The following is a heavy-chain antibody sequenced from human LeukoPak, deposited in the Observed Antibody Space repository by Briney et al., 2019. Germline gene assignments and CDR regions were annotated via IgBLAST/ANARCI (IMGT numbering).Heavy chain of an antibody. CDR1: GFTFSSYA. D-gene: IGHD6-19*01. V-gene: IGHV3-23*01. J-gene: IGHJ4*02. CDR3: AKDRGSGCGIDY. Sequence: GGSLRLSCAASGFTFSSYAMSWVRHAPGKGLEWVSTISGSGGSTNYADSAKGRFTTSRDNSKNTLHLQMNSLRAEDTAVYHCAKDRGSGCGIDYWGQGTPVTVSS. CDR2: ISGSGGST.